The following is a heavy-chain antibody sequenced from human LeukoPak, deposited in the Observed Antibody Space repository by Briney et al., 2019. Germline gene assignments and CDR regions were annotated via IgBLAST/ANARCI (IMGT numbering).Heavy chain of an antibody. Sequence: GGSLRLSCAASGFTFSSYGMHWVRQAPGKGLEWVAFIGYDGSNKYYADSVKGRFTISRDNSKNTLYLQMNSLRAEDTAVYYCAKDHYDSSGYYLDYWGQGTLVTVSS. J-gene: IGHJ4*02. CDR3: AKDHYDSSGYYLDY. V-gene: IGHV3-30*02. CDR1: GFTFSSYG. D-gene: IGHD3-22*01. CDR2: IGYDGSNK.